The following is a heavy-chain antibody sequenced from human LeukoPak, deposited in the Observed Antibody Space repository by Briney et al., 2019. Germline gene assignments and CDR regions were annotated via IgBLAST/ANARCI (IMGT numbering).Heavy chain of an antibody. V-gene: IGHV3-11*01. J-gene: IGHJ4*02. CDR3: ATGYYDSSGYYSGTFDY. Sequence: GGSLRLSCAASGFTFSDYYMSWIRQAPGKGLEWVSYISSSGSTIYCADSVKGRFTISRDNAKNSLYLQMNSLRAEDTAVYYCATGYYDSSGYYSGTFDYWGQGTLVTVSS. CDR2: ISSSGSTI. D-gene: IGHD3-22*01. CDR1: GFTFSDYY.